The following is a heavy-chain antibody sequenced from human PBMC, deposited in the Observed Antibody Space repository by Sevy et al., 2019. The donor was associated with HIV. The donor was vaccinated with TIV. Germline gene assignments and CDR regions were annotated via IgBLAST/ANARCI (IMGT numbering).Heavy chain of an antibody. CDR3: ARGGKYDSDGYYWTPYYFDY. Sequence: SETLSLTCTISGDSMRNYYWNWIRQSPGKGLEWMGYIHSIGSTYYNPSLRSRVTMSIDTSNNQFSLRLASVTAADTAVYYCARGGKYDSDGYYWTPYYFDYWGQGTLVTVSS. V-gene: IGHV4-59*01. J-gene: IGHJ4*02. CDR1: GDSMRNYY. D-gene: IGHD3-22*01. CDR2: IHSIGST.